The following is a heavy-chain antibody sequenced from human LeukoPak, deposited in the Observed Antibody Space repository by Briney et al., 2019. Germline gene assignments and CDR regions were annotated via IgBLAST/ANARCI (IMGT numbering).Heavy chain of an antibody. CDR1: GFTFSSYA. CDR3: AKDREEVEMATIVDY. J-gene: IGHJ4*02. V-gene: IGHV3-23*01. D-gene: IGHD5-24*01. CDR2: FSGSGGST. Sequence: PGGSLRLSCAASGFTFSSYAMSWVRQAPGKGLEWVSAFSGSGGSTYYADSVKGRFTISRDNSKNTLYLQMNSLRAEDTAVYYCAKDREEVEMATIVDYWGQGTLVTVSS.